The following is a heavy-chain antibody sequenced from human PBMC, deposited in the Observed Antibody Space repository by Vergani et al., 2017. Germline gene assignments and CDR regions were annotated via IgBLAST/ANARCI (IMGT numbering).Heavy chain of an antibody. V-gene: IGHV1-69*01. J-gene: IGHJ5*02. D-gene: IGHD3-16*01. CDR3: ARDGGRTPRWFDP. CDR2: IIPVFGTA. CDR1: GDTFSSYA. Sequence: QVQLVQSGVEVKKPGSSVKVSCKASGDTFSSYAISWVRQAPGQGLEWMGGIIPVFGTANYAQKFQGRVTITADESTSTAYMELRSLRSDDTAVYYCARDGGRTPRWFDPWGQGTLVTVSS.